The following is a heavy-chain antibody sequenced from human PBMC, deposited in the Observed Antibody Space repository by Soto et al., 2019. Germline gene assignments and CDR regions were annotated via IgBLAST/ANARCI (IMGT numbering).Heavy chain of an antibody. CDR1: SGSISSSNW. Sequence: QVQLQESGPGLVKPSGTLSLTCAVSSGSISSSNWWSWVRQPPGKGLEWIGEIYHSGSTNYNPSRKSRVTISVDKSKNQVSLKLGSVTAADTAVYYCAKKGTGPKGYFDYWGQGTLVTVSS. V-gene: IGHV4-4*02. J-gene: IGHJ4*02. D-gene: IGHD3-9*01. CDR3: AKKGTGPKGYFDY. CDR2: IYHSGST.